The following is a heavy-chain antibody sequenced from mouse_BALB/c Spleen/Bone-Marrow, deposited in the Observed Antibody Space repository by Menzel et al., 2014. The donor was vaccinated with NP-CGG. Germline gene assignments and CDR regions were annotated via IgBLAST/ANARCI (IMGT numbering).Heavy chain of an antibody. D-gene: IGHD2-10*02. V-gene: IGHV7-1*02. J-gene: IGHJ3*01. CDR2: SRNKAKYYPT. CDR3: ARDVGYGNYFVY. Sequence: KLQESGGGLVQPGDSLRLSCATSGFTFSDFYMEWVRQPPGKRLEWIAASRNKAKYYPTEYSASVKGRFIVSRDTSQSVLYLQMNALRAEDAAIYYCARDVGYGNYFVYWGQGTLVTVSA. CDR1: GFTFSDFY.